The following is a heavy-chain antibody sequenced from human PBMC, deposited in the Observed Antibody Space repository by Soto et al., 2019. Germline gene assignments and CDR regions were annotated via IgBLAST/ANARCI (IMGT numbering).Heavy chain of an antibody. D-gene: IGHD5-18*01. CDR1: GYSFTSYW. J-gene: IGHJ6*02. CDR2: IYPGDSDT. CDR3: ATGLKNRYRYGYYYGMDV. Sequence: LGESLKISCKGSGYSFTSYWIGWVRQMPGKGLEWMGIIYPGDSDTRYSPSFQGQVTISADKSISTAYLQWSSLKASDTAMYYCATGLKNRYRYGYYYGMDVWGQGTTVTVSS. V-gene: IGHV5-51*01.